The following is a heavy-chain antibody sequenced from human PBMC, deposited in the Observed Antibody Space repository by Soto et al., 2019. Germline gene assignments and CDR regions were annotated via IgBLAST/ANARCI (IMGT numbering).Heavy chain of an antibody. V-gene: IGHV3-30-3*01. D-gene: IGHD1-26*01. J-gene: IGHJ3*02. CDR3: AREGIVGATDDAFDI. Sequence: QVQLVESGGGVVQPGRSLRLSCAASGFTFSSYAMHWVRQAPGKGLEWVAVISYDGSNKYYADSVKGRFTISRDNSKNTLDLQMNSLRAEDTAVYDCAREGIVGATDDAFDIWGQGTMVTVSS. CDR1: GFTFSSYA. CDR2: ISYDGSNK.